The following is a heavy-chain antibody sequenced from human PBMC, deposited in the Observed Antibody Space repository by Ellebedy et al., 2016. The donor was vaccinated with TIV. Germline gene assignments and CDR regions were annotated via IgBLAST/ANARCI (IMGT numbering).Heavy chain of an antibody. CDR3: LGGDN. Sequence: GGSLRLXCAVSGFTIRRYAVGWVRQAPGKGLEWVSSISGSDDSTYYVDSVKGRFTISRDDSRNTLYLQMNSLRAEDSAVYYCLGGDNWGQGTLVIVSS. D-gene: IGHD3-16*01. CDR2: ISGSDDST. CDR1: GFTIRRYA. J-gene: IGHJ4*02. V-gene: IGHV3-23*01.